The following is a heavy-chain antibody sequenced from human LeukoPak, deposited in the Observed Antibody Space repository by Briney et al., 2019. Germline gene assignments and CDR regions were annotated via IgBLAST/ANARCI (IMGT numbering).Heavy chain of an antibody. Sequence: GGSLRLSCAASGFTFSHYSIDWVRQAPGNGLERVASITSSSSHIYYADSVKGRFTISRDNAKNALYLQMNSLRAEDTAIYYCARVMMGATVTTFHYYCMDVWGVGTTVTVSS. V-gene: IGHV3-21*01. CDR3: ARVMMGATVTTFHYYCMDV. J-gene: IGHJ6*03. CDR2: ITSSSSHI. D-gene: IGHD4-11*01. CDR1: GFTFSHYS.